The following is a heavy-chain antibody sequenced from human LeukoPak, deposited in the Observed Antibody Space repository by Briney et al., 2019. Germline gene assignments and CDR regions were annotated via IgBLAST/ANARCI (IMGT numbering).Heavy chain of an antibody. J-gene: IGHJ6*03. D-gene: IGHD2-15*01. Sequence: NRGESLKISCKGSGYSFTSYWIGWVRQMPGKGLEWMGIIYPGDSDTRYSPSFQDQVTISADKSISTAYLQWSSLKASDTAMYYCARLRTSCSGGSCYYYYMDVWGKGTTVTVSS. CDR1: GYSFTSYW. V-gene: IGHV5-51*01. CDR2: IYPGDSDT. CDR3: ARLRTSCSGGSCYYYYMDV.